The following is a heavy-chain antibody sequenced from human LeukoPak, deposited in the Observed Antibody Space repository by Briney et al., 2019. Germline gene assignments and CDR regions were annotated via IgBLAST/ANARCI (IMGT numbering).Heavy chain of an antibody. J-gene: IGHJ3*02. CDR2: ISYDGKSNK. V-gene: IGHV3-30*18. CDR1: GFTFSNYG. CDR3: AKDRYGDYGPFDN. Sequence: QPGRSLRLSCAASGFTFSNYGLHWVRQAPGKGLEWVALISYDGKSNKYYADSVKGRFTISRDNSKNTLYLQMNSVRPDDTAVYYCAKDRYGDYGPFDNWGQGTMVTVSS. D-gene: IGHD4-17*01.